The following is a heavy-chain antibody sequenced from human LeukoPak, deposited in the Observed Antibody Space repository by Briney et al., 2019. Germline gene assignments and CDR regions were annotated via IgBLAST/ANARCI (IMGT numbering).Heavy chain of an antibody. CDR2: IGHGGST. J-gene: IGHJ5*02. D-gene: IGHD2-2*01. CDR3: ARPGTYDCSSTSCHNNWFDP. V-gene: IGHV4-34*01. CDR1: GGSFTGYF. Sequence: SETLSLTCAVYGGSFTGYFSSWVRQPPGKGLQWIGEIGHGGSTNYNPSLASRVTISLDTSKNQFSLRLNSVTAADTAVYYCARPGTYDCSSTSCHNNWFDPWGQGTLVTVSS.